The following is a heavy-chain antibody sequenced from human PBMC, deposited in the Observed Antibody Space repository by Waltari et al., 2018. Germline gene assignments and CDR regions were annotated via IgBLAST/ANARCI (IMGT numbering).Heavy chain of an antibody. CDR2: LHSGGSS. D-gene: IGHD3-16*01. J-gene: IGHJ6*02. CDR1: GFSVSDNY. Sequence: QLVESGGGVIQPGGFLRLSCAASGFSVSDNYMSWIRQAPGKGLEWVSILHSGGSSCYAAPVEGRFTISRDISKNTLSLQMNSLRGEDTAMYYCVRDSLGDGMDVWGPGTAVTVS. CDR3: VRDSLGDGMDV. V-gene: IGHV3-53*01.